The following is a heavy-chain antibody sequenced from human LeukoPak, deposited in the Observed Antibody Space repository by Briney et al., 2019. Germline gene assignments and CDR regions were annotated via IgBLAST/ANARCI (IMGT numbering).Heavy chain of an antibody. CDR1: GFSFSSYR. CDR3: ARAPGLYGMDV. V-gene: IGHV3-74*01. D-gene: IGHD1-14*01. Sequence: GGSLRLSCAASGFSFSSYRMNWVRQAPGKGLEWVSRINSDGSSTSYADSVKGRFTISRDNAKNTLYLQMNSLRAEDTAVYYCARAPGLYGMDVWGQGTTVTVSS. CDR2: INSDGSST. J-gene: IGHJ6*02.